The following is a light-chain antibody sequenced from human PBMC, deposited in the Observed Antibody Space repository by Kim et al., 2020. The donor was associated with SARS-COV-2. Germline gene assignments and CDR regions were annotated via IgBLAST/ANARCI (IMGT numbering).Light chain of an antibody. J-gene: IGLJ3*02. CDR1: SRDVGGYNT. CDR3: NSYAGNNLWV. CDR2: EVT. Sequence: GQSVPDSVTGTSRDVGGYNTDSWYQQHPGKAPKHVIYEVTKRPAGVPDRFSASKSGNTASLTVSGLQSEDEADYYCNSYAGNNLWVFGGGTQLTVL. V-gene: IGLV2-8*01.